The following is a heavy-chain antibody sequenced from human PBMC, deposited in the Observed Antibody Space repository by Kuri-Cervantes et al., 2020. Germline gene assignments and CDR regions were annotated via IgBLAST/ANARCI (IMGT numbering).Heavy chain of an antibody. J-gene: IGHJ6*02. V-gene: IGHV1-8*01. CDR2: MNPNSGNT. CDR1: GYTFTSYD. D-gene: IGHD3-22*01. CDR3: ARTHQYYYDSSGYRYYYCYGMDV. Sequence: ASVKVSCKASGYTFTSYDINWVRQATGQGLEWMGWMNPNSGNTGYAQKFQGRVTMTRNTSISTAYMELSRLRSDDTAVYYCARTHQYYYDSSGYRYYYCYGMDVWGQGTTVTVSS.